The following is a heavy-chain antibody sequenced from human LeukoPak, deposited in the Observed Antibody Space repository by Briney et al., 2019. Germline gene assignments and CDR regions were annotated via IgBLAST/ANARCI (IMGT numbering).Heavy chain of an antibody. J-gene: IGHJ4*02. D-gene: IGHD4-23*01. Sequence: SVKVSCKASGGTFSSYTISWVRQAPGQGLEWMGRIIPILGIANYAQKCQGRVTITADKSTSTAYMELSSLRSEDTAVYYCASRPTYGGNAHRHHDYWGQGTLVTVSS. CDR3: ASRPTYGGNAHRHHDY. V-gene: IGHV1-69*02. CDR2: IIPILGIA. CDR1: GGTFSSYT.